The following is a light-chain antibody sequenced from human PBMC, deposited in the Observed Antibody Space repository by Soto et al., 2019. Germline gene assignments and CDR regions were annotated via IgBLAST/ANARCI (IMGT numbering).Light chain of an antibody. CDR3: VLYMGSGISV. V-gene: IGLV8-61*01. CDR1: SGSVSTSYY. J-gene: IGLJ2*01. CDR2: NTY. Sequence: QTVVTQEPSFSVSPGGTVTLTCGLSSGSVSTSYYPSWYQQTPGQAPRTLIYNTYTRSSGVPDRFSASILGDKAALTITGAQADDESGYYCVLYMGSGISVFGGGTQLTVL.